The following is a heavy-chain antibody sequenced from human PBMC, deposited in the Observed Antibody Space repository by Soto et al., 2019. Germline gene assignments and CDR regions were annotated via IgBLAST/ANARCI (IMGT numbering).Heavy chain of an antibody. V-gene: IGHV3-23*01. Sequence: EVQLLESGGGLVQPGGSLRLSCVASGFTFSTYAMSWVRQAPGKGLEWVSAIGGSGGSTYYADSVKGRFTISRDNSKDTLYLQMNSLRAEDTAVYYCAKDDGVREARPIDSWGQGTLVTVSS. J-gene: IGHJ4*02. CDR2: IGGSGGST. D-gene: IGHD6-6*01. CDR3: AKDDGVREARPIDS. CDR1: GFTFSTYA.